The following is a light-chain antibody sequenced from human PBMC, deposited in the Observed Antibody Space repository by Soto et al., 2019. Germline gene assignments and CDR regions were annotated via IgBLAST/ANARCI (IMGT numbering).Light chain of an antibody. V-gene: IGLV2-23*01. CDR2: EAN. Sequence: QSALTQPASVSGSPGQSITISCTGTSSDVGSYNLVSWYQQHPGKAPKLMIYEANKRPSGVSNRFSGSKSGNTASLTISGLRPEDEAEYHCSSYAGYSTSVVFGGGTKVTVL. J-gene: IGLJ2*01. CDR1: SSDVGSYNL. CDR3: SSYAGYSTSVV.